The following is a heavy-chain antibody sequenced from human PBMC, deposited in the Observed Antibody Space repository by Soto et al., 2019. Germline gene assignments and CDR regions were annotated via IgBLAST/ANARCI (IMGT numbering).Heavy chain of an antibody. V-gene: IGHV4-30-2*01. CDR2: IYHSGST. CDR1: GGSISSGGYS. Sequence: PSETLSLTCAVSGGSISSGGYSWSWIRQPPGKGLEWIGYIYHSGSTYYNPSLKSRVTISVDRSKNQFSLKLSSVTAADTAVYYCARVSGSYHYFDYWGQGTLVTVSS. J-gene: IGHJ4*02. CDR3: ARVSGSYHYFDY. D-gene: IGHD1-26*01.